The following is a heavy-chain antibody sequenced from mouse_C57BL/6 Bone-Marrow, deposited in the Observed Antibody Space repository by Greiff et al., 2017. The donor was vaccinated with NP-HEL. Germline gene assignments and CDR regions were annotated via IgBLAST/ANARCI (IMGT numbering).Heavy chain of an antibody. D-gene: IGHD1-1*01. Sequence: QVQLQQPGAELVMPGASVKLSCKASGYTFTSYWMHWVKQRPGQGLEWIGEIDPSDSYTNYNQKFKGKSTLTVDKSSSTAYMQLSSLTSEDSAVYYCYDYGSTGGDWGQGTTLTVAS. CDR2: IDPSDSYT. CDR1: GYTFTSYW. J-gene: IGHJ2*01. V-gene: IGHV1-69*01. CDR3: YDYGSTGGD.